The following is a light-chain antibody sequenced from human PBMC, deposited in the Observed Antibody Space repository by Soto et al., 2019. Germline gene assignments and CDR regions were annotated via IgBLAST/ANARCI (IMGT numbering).Light chain of an antibody. CDR2: DAS. CDR3: TLYDNLPMA. CDR1: QSISNW. J-gene: IGKJ1*01. Sequence: QMTQSRSTVYASIEDRVSIRCRASQSISNWLAWYQQKPGKAPKLLIYDASNLETGVPSRFSGSGSGTDFTFTITSLQPEDTATYCCTLYDNLPMASGQ. V-gene: IGKV1-33*01.